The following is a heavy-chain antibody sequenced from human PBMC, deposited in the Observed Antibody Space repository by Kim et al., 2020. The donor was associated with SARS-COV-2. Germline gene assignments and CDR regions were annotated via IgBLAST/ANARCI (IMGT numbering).Heavy chain of an antibody. D-gene: IGHD6-13*01. J-gene: IGHJ6*02. V-gene: IGHV3-30*01. Sequence: VQGRLTMSRDNSKNTLYLQMTSRRAEDTAVYYCARGTSSSWYYYYYGMDVWGQGTTVTVSS. CDR3: ARGTSSSWYYYYYGMDV.